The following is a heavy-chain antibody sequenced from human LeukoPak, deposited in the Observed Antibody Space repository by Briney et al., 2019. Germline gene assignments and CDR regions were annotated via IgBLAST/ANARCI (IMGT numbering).Heavy chain of an antibody. D-gene: IGHD6-19*01. J-gene: IGHJ5*02. CDR3: ARGSVTVAGNWFDP. V-gene: IGHV1-69*05. CDR1: GGTFSSYA. Sequence: GSSVKVSCKASGGTFSSYAISWVRQAPGQGLGWMGGIIPIFGTANDAQKFQGRVTITTAESTSTAYMELSSLRSEDTAVYYCARGSVTVAGNWFDPWGQGTLVTVSS. CDR2: IIPIFGTA.